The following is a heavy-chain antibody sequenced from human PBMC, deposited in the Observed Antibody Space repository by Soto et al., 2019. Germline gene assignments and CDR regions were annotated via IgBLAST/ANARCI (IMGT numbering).Heavy chain of an antibody. V-gene: IGHV4-30-4*01. Sequence: KTSETLSLTCPVSGDSISNLDYFWAWIRQPPGQALEYIGYIYKSATTYYNPSFESRVAISVDTSKSQFSLNVISVTAADTAVYFCARGRYCLTGRCFPNWFDSWGQGALVTVSS. CDR1: GDSISNLDYF. J-gene: IGHJ5*01. D-gene: IGHD7-27*01. CDR2: IYKSATT. CDR3: ARGRYCLTGRCFPNWFDS.